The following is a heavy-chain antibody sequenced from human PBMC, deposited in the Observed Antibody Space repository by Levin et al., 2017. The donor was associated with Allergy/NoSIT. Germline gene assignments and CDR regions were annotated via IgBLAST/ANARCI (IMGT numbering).Heavy chain of an antibody. Sequence: GASVKVSCKASGYTFTSYDINWVRQATGQGLEWMGWMNPNSGNTGYAQKFQGRVTMTRNTSISTAYMELSSLRSEDTAVYYCAREKWFGELSYYYYGMDVWGQGTTVTVSS. D-gene: IGHD3-10*01. CDR3: AREKWFGELSYYYYGMDV. CDR2: MNPNSGNT. J-gene: IGHJ6*02. V-gene: IGHV1-8*01. CDR1: GYTFTSYD.